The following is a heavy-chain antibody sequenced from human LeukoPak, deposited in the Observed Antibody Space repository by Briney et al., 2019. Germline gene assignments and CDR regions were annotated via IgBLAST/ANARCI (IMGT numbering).Heavy chain of an antibody. V-gene: IGHV4-39*07. CDR1: GGSISSSSYY. Sequence: SETLSLTCTVSGGSISSSSYYWGWIRQPPGKGLEWIGSIYYSGSTYYNPSLKSRVTISVDTSKNQFSLKLSSVTAADTAVYYCARDPGARQPFDYWGQGTLVTVSS. CDR2: IYYSGST. CDR3: ARDPGARQPFDY. J-gene: IGHJ4*02. D-gene: IGHD7-27*01.